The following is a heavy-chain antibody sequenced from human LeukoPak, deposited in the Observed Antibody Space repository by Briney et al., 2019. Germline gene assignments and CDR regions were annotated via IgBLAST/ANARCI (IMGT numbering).Heavy chain of an antibody. CDR2: ITTSSSYI. J-gene: IGHJ6*03. D-gene: IGHD1-26*01. CDR1: GFTFSTYN. Sequence: GGSLRLSCAASGFTFSTYNMNWVRQAPGKGLEWVSSITTSSSYIYSADSVKGRFSISRDNAKNTLYLQMNSLRAEDTAVYYCARAFESYYDYNYYYYYMDVWGKGATVTVSS. V-gene: IGHV3-21*01. CDR3: ARAFESYYDYNYYYYYMDV.